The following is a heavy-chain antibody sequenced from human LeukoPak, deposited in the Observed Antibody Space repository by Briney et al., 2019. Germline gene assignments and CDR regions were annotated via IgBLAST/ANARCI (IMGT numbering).Heavy chain of an antibody. CDR2: INPNSGGT. J-gene: IGHJ4*02. CDR1: GYTFTGYY. CDR3: ARDQEAFDY. Sequence: EASVKVSCKASGYTFTGYYMHWVRQAPGQGLEWMGRINPNSGGTNYAQKFQGRVTVTRDTSTSTVHMELSGLRSEDTAVYYCARDQEAFDYWGQGTLVTVSS. V-gene: IGHV1-2*06.